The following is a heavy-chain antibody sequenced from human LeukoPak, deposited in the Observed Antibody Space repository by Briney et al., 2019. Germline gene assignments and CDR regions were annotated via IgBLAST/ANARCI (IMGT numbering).Heavy chain of an antibody. Sequence: GGSLRLSCAASGLTVSDDYLSWVRQAPGKGLEWVSVIYGGGDRYYADSVRGRFTISRDNSENTLFLQMNSLRAEDTAVYYCTRLLPTSHHYFAYWGQGTLVTVSS. V-gene: IGHV3-53*01. CDR1: GLTVSDDY. CDR2: IYGGGDR. CDR3: TRLLPTSHHYFAY. J-gene: IGHJ4*02.